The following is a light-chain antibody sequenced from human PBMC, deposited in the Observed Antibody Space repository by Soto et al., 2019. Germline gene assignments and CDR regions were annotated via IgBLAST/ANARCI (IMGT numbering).Light chain of an antibody. CDR1: QSVSNN. CDR2: DAP. V-gene: IGKV3-15*01. Sequence: ILMTQSPATLSVSPGERATLSCRASQSVSNNLAWYQQKPGQAPRLLIYDAPTSATGIPARFSGSGSWTEFTLTISCLQSQNVAHYYCQQYNIWPPWTFGQGTKVEVK. J-gene: IGKJ1*01. CDR3: QQYNIWPPWT.